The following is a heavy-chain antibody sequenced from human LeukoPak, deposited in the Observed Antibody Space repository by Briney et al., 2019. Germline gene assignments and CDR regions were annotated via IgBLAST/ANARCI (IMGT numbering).Heavy chain of an antibody. CDR3: ARVPIKGRWFDP. CDR2: INHSGST. CDR1: GASFSGHY. V-gene: IGHV4-34*01. Sequence: ADTLSLTCAVYGASFSGHYSSWTRHPPRNGRECLGEINHSGSTNYNPSIKSRVTISVDTSKNQFSLKLSSVTAADTAVYYCARVPIKGRWFDPWGQGTLVTVSS. J-gene: IGHJ5*02. D-gene: IGHD3-9*01.